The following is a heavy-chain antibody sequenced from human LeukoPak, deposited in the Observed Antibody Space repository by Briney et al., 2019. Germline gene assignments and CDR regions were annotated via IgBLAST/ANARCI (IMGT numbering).Heavy chain of an antibody. CDR1: GGTFSSYA. Sequence: SVTVSCKASGGTFSSYAISWVRQAPGQGLDGMGGIISIFGTAIYAQKCQGRVTITTDESTSTAYMELSSLRSEDTAVYDCAHTRDYYFLTGYYSSYFDYWGQGTLVTVSS. V-gene: IGHV1-69*05. CDR3: AHTRDYYFLTGYYSSYFDY. CDR2: IISIFGTA. J-gene: IGHJ4*02. D-gene: IGHD3-9*01.